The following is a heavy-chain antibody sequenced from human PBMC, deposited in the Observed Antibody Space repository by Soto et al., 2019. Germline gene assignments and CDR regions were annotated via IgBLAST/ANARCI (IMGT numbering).Heavy chain of an antibody. CDR2: IYHSGST. Sequence: SETLSLTCAVSGGCISSSNWWSWVRQPPGKGLEWIGEIYHSGSTNYNPSLKSRVTISVDTSKNQFSLKLNSVTAADTAVYYCARDLWGYCGTDCYPLDVWGQGTTVTVSS. CDR3: ARDLWGYCGTDCYPLDV. J-gene: IGHJ6*02. CDR1: GGCISSSNW. D-gene: IGHD2-21*02. V-gene: IGHV4-4*02.